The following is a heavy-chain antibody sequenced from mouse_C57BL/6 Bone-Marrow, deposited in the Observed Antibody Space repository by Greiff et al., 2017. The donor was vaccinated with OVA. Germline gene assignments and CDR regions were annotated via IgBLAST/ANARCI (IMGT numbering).Heavy chain of an antibody. Sequence: EVKLMESGGGLVQPGGSLKLSCAASGFTFSDYYMYWVRQTPEKRLEWVAYISNGGGSTYYPDTVKGRFTISRDNAKNTLYLQMSRLKSEDTAMYYCARHVFITTVVGAYYYAMDYWGQGTSVTVSS. CDR1: GFTFSDYY. CDR2: ISNGGGST. D-gene: IGHD1-1*01. CDR3: ARHVFITTVVGAYYYAMDY. J-gene: IGHJ4*01. V-gene: IGHV5-12*01.